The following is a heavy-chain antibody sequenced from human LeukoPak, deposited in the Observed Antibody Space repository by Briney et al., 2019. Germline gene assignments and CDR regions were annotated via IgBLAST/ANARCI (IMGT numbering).Heavy chain of an antibody. Sequence: GGSLRLSCAASGFTFSSYWMHWVRQAPGKGLVWVSRINSDGSSTSYADSVKGRFTISRDNAKNTLYQQMNSLRAEDTAVYYCARASSSLGRSSWYYHDAFDIWGQGTMVTVSS. CDR2: INSDGSST. V-gene: IGHV3-74*01. CDR1: GFTFSSYW. CDR3: ARASSSLGRSSWYYHDAFDI. D-gene: IGHD6-13*01. J-gene: IGHJ3*02.